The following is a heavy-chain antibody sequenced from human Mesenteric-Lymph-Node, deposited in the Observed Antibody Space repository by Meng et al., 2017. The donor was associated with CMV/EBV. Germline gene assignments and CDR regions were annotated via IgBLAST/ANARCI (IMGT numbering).Heavy chain of an antibody. CDR1: GGSISSSGYH. V-gene: IGHV4-31*03. D-gene: IGHD4-17*01. Sequence: LRLSCTVSGGSISSSGYHWSWIRQHPGKGLEWIGYIYFNGSTYYNPSLKSRVIISIDRSKNEFFLKLNSVTAADTAVYYCARKDGDYLGNWFDPWGQGALVTVSS. CDR3: ARKDGDYLGNWFDP. J-gene: IGHJ5*02. CDR2: IYFNGST.